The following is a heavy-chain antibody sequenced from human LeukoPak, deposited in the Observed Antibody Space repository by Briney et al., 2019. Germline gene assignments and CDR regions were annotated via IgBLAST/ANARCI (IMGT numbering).Heavy chain of an antibody. Sequence: SVKVSCKASGVTFSDYPISWVRQAPGQGPEWMGGIVPRFAAADYAQQFQGRVTITADMYTTTAYMELSSLTSGDTAIYYCAGGYGSGVMSPYALDVWGTGTTVVVSS. CDR2: IVPRFAAA. CDR1: GVTFSDYP. J-gene: IGHJ6*04. CDR3: AGGYGSGVMSPYALDV. D-gene: IGHD3-10*01. V-gene: IGHV1-69*06.